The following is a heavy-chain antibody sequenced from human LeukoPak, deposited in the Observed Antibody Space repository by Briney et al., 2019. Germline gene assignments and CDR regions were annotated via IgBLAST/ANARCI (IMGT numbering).Heavy chain of an antibody. CDR3: AASSSGYCDY. CDR1: GFTFSSYG. V-gene: IGHV3-33*01. D-gene: IGHD3-22*01. CDR2: IWYDGSNK. J-gene: IGHJ4*02. Sequence: GGSLRLSCAASGFTFSSYGMHWVRQATGKGLEGVAVIWYDGSNKYYADSVKGRFTISRDNSKNTLYLQMNSLRAEDTAVYYCAASSSGYCDYWGQGTLVTVSS.